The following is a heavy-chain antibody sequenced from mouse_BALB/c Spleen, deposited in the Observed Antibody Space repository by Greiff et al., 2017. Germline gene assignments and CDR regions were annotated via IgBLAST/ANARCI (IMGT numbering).Heavy chain of an antibody. Sequence: EVQLQQSGAELVKPGASVKLSCTASGFNIKDTYMHWVKQRPEQGLEWIGRIDPANGNTKYDPKFQGKSTITADTSSNTAYLQLSSLTSEDTAVYYCVRGGRFAYWGQGTLVTVSA. J-gene: IGHJ3*01. V-gene: IGHV14-3*02. CDR3: VRGGRFAY. CDR1: GFNIKDTY. CDR2: IDPANGNT.